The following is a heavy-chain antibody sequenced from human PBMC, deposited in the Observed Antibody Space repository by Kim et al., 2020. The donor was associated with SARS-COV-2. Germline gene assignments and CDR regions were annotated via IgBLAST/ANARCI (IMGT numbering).Heavy chain of an antibody. V-gene: IGHV3-48*03. CDR3: ARCGIQLWLQDCGMDV. Sequence: DSVKGRFTISRDNAKSSLYLQMNSLRAEDTAVYYCARCGIQLWLQDCGMDVWGQGTTVTVSS. D-gene: IGHD5-18*01. J-gene: IGHJ6*02.